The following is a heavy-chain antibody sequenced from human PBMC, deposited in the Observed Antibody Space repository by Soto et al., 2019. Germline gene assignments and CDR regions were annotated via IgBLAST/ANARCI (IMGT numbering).Heavy chain of an antibody. CDR1: GGSFSGYY. J-gene: IGHJ6*02. Sequence: SETLSLTCAVYGGSFSGYYWSWIRQPPGKGLEWIGEINHSGSTNYNPSLKSQVTISVDTSKNQFSLKLSSVTAADTAVYYCARIISAAKFVHYYYGMDVWGQGTTVTVSS. CDR3: ARIISAAKFVHYYYGMDV. V-gene: IGHV4-34*01. D-gene: IGHD2-2*01. CDR2: INHSGST.